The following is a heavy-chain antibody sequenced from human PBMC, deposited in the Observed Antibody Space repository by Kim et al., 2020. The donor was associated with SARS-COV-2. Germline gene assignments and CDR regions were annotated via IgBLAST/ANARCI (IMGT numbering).Heavy chain of an antibody. J-gene: IGHJ5*02. D-gene: IGHD3-3*01. Sequence: KGRFTICRDNSKTQLYLQMNSLRAEDTAVYYCAKDQSEDYDFWSGSPLDTWGQGTLVTVSS. CDR3: AKDQSEDYDFWSGSPLDT. V-gene: IGHV3-30*02.